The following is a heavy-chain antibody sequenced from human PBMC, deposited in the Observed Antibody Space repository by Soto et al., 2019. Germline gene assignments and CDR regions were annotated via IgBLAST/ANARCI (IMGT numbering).Heavy chain of an antibody. CDR3: ANQPSDY. CDR1: GFTFSSYG. CDR2: ISYDGSNK. J-gene: IGHJ4*02. V-gene: IGHV3-30*18. Sequence: QVQLVESGGGVVQPGRSLRLSCAASGFTFSSYGMHWVRQAPGKGLEWVAVISYDGSNKYYADSVKGRFTISRDNSKNTLYLQMNSLRAEDTAVYYCANQPSDYWGQGTLVTVSS.